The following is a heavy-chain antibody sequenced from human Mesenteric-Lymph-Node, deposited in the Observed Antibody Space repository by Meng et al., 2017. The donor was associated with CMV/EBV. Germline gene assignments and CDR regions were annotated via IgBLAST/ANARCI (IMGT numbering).Heavy chain of an antibody. Sequence: GESLKISCAASGFTFNSHAMSWVRQAPGKGLEWVSGISGSGGSTYYADSVKGRFTVSRDNSKSTLYLQMNTLRAEDTAVYYCAKCLTPFRAIAVAGNDYWGQGTLVTVSS. V-gene: IGHV3-23*01. CDR2: ISGSGGST. CDR3: AKCLTPFRAIAVAGNDY. D-gene: IGHD6-19*01. J-gene: IGHJ4*02. CDR1: GFTFNSHA.